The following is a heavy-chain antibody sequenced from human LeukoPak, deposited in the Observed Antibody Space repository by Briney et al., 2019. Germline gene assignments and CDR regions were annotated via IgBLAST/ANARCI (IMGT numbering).Heavy chain of an antibody. D-gene: IGHD2/OR15-2a*01. CDR1: GFTFSNYW. Sequence: PGGSLRLSCAAPGFTFSNYWMSWVRQAPGKGLEWVANINQGESEKYYVDSVKGRFTISRDNAKNSLYLQMNTLRAEDTAVYYCARVRVSSYYGMDIWGQGTTVTVSS. V-gene: IGHV3-7*05. CDR3: ARVRVSSYYGMDI. CDR2: INQGESEK. J-gene: IGHJ6*02.